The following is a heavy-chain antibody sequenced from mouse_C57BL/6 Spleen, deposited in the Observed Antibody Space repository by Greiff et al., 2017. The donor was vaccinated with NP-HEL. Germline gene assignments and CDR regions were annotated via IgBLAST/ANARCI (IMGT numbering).Heavy chain of an antibody. CDR2: INPNNGGT. Sequence: VQLKESGPELVKPGASVKMSCKASGYTFTDYNMHWVKQSHGKSLEWIGYINPNNGGTSYNQKFKGKATLTVNKSSSTAYMELRRLTSEDSAVYYCARGGSYDYDVAMDYWGQGTSVTVSS. CDR3: ARGGSYDYDVAMDY. CDR1: GYTFTDYN. D-gene: IGHD2-4*01. V-gene: IGHV1-22*01. J-gene: IGHJ4*01.